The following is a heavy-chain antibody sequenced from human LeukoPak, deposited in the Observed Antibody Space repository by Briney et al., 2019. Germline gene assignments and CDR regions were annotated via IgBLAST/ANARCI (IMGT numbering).Heavy chain of an antibody. J-gene: IGHJ3*01. CDR2: MYYSGST. CDR3: ARQWEDSSGWYRVFDL. Sequence: SETLSLTCSVSGVSISSSTYYWGWIRQPPGKGLEWIGSMYYSGSTYYNPSIKSRVTISIDTSKNHFSLKLSSVNAADTAVYYCARQWEDSSGWYRVFDLWVQGTMVTVSS. V-gene: IGHV4-39*01. D-gene: IGHD6-19*01. CDR1: GVSISSSTYY.